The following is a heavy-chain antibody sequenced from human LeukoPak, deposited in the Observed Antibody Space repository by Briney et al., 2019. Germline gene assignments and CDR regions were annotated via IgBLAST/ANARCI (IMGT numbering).Heavy chain of an antibody. CDR2: IIPIFGTA. V-gene: IGHV1-69*01. J-gene: IGHJ4*02. D-gene: IGHD1-7*01. CDR3: ARERSLTGTTLYY. CDR1: GGTLSSYA. Sequence: GASVKVSCKASGGTLSSYAISWVRQAPGQGLEWMGGIIPIFGTANYAQKFQGRVTITADESTSTAYMELSSLRSEDTAVYYCARERSLTGTTLYYWGQGTLVTVSS.